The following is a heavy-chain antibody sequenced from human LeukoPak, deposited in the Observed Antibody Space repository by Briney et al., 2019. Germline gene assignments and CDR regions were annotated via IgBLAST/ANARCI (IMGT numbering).Heavy chain of an antibody. CDR3: ARGGLVVVVAATQDLGYYGMDV. CDR1: GGSISSYY. V-gene: IGHV4-4*07. J-gene: IGHJ6*02. D-gene: IGHD2-15*01. CDR2: IYTSGST. Sequence: PSETLSLTCTVSGGSISSYYWSWIRQPAGKGLEWIGRIYTSGSTNYNPSLKSRVTMSVDTSKNQFSLKLSSVTAADTAVYYCARGGLVVVVAATQDLGYYGMDVWGQGTTVTVSS.